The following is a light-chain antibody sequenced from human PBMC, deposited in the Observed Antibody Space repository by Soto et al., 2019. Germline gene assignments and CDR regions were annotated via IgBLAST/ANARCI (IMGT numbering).Light chain of an antibody. V-gene: IGLV2-14*01. J-gene: IGLJ2*01. CDR1: SSDFGGYTY. CDR2: DVS. CDR3: SSYATSSTLDVV. Sequence: QSALTQPASVSGSPGQSITISCTGTSSDFGGYTYVSWYQQHPGKAPKLIIYDVSNRPSGVSYRFSGSESGNTASLTISGLQAADEADYYCSSYATSSTLDVVFGGGTKLTVL.